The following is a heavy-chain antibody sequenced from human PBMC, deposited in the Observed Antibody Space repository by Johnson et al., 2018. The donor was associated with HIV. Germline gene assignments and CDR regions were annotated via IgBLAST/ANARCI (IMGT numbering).Heavy chain of an antibody. Sequence: QVQLVESGGGVVQPGRSLRLSCAASGFSFSSYAMHWVRQAPCKGLEWVALMSFDGSNKYYADSVKGRFTISRDNSKNTLYLQMNSLRTEDTAVYYCAKDGGSYGGAFDIWGQGTMVIVSS. CDR1: GFSFSSYA. CDR3: AKDGGSYGGAFDI. J-gene: IGHJ3*02. D-gene: IGHD1-26*01. CDR2: MSFDGSNK. V-gene: IGHV3-30*04.